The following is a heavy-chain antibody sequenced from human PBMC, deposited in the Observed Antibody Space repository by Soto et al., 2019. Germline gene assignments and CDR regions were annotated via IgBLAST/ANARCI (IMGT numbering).Heavy chain of an antibody. Sequence: ASVTVSCQASGYTFTSYGISWVRQAPGQGLEWMGWISAYNGNTNYAQKLQGRVTMTTDTSTSTAYMELRSLRSDDTAVYYCARNKRYCGGGSCPIDVFDIWGKGTMVTVSS. CDR3: ARNKRYCGGGSCPIDVFDI. V-gene: IGHV1-18*01. J-gene: IGHJ3*02. CDR2: ISAYNGNT. CDR1: GYTFTSYG. D-gene: IGHD2-15*01.